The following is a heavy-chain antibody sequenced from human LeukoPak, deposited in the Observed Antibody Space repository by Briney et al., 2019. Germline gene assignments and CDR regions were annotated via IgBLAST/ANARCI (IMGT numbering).Heavy chain of an antibody. V-gene: IGHV3-53*01. CDR3: ASPGIAGARAFNI. J-gene: IGHJ3*02. Sequence: GSLRLSCAASGFTVSSNYMSWGRQAPGKGLGLVSVTWSTGSTFYADSVKGRFSISRDTSENTMYLQMNSLRAEDTAVYYCASPGIAGARAFNIWGQGTLVTVS. D-gene: IGHD1-26*01. CDR2: TWSTGST. CDR1: GFTVSSNY.